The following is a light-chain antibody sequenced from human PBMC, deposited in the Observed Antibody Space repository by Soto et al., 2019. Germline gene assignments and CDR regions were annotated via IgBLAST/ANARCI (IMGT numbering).Light chain of an antibody. CDR1: QSVGST. V-gene: IGKV3-15*01. Sequence: EIVVTQSPATLSVSPGERATLSCRAGQSVGSTLAWYQQKPGQAPRLLIYGASTRATGIPARFSGSGSGTEFTLTISSLQSEDFAVYYCQQYNNWVSFGGGTKVEIK. CDR3: QQYNNWVS. J-gene: IGKJ4*01. CDR2: GAS.